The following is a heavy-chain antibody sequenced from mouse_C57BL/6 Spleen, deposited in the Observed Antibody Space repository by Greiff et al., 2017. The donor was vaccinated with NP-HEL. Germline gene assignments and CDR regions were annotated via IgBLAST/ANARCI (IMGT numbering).Heavy chain of an antibody. V-gene: IGHV1-63*01. Sequence: QVQLQQSGAELVRPGTSVKMSCKASGYTFTNYWIGWAKQRPGHGLEWIGDIYPGGGYTNYNEKFKGKATLTADKSSSTAYMQFSSLTSEDSAIYYCARRGYYGSSQYYFDDWGQGTTLTVSS. CDR2: IYPGGGYT. D-gene: IGHD1-1*01. J-gene: IGHJ2*01. CDR1: GYTFTNYW. CDR3: ARRGYYGSSQYYFDD.